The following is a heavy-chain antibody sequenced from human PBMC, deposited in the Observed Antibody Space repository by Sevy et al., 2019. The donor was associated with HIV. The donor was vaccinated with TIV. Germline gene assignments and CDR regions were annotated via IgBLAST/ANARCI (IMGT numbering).Heavy chain of an antibody. CDR1: GFTFSSFA. V-gene: IGHV3-23*01. CDR2: ISGTGDHT. CDR3: AKKMGGGSGMAFLVDY. Sequence: GGSLRLSCAASGFTFSSFAMGWVRQAPGKGLDWISVISGTGDHTYYADSVKGRFTSSRDNSKNTRFLQMNSLRAEDTAVFYCAKKMGGGSGMAFLVDYWGQGTLVTVSS. J-gene: IGHJ4*02. D-gene: IGHD3-16*01.